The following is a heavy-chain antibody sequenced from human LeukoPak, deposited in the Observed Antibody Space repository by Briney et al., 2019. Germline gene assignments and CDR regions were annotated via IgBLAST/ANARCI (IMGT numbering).Heavy chain of an antibody. J-gene: IGHJ3*02. CDR1: GFTFSSYA. D-gene: IGHD4-17*01. Sequence: GSLRLSCAASGFTFSSYAMHWVRQAPGKGLEWVAVISYDGSNKYYADSVKGRFTISRDNSKNTLYLQMNSLRAEDTAVYYCAREYGDYLGAFDIWGQGTMVTVSS. CDR3: AREYGDYLGAFDI. V-gene: IGHV3-30*04. CDR2: ISYDGSNK.